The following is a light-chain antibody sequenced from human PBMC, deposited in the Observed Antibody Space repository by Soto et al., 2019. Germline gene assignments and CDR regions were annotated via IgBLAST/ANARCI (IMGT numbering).Light chain of an antibody. CDR2: DVS. CDR3: ASYTTSSTYV. CDR1: SSDVGGYSY. V-gene: IGLV2-14*01. Sequence: QAVVTQPASVSGSPGQSIAISCTGTSSDVGGYSYVSWYQQQPGKAPKLVISDVSNRPSGVSDRFSDSKSGNTASLTISGLQTEDEADYYCASYTTSSTYVFGTGTKLTVL. J-gene: IGLJ1*01.